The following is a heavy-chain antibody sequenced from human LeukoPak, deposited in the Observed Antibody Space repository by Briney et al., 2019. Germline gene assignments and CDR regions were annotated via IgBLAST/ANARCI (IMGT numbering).Heavy chain of an antibody. J-gene: IGHJ3*02. CDR2: VPKKAHSSTT. V-gene: IGHV3-72*01. Sequence: GGSLRLSCAVAGLTLSDHYMDWVRQAPGKGLEWVGRVPKKAHSSTTEYATSVKGRFTISRDDSKNLLYLQMNSLQTEDAAVYYCASGNYGREAFDIWGQGTMVTVSS. CDR1: GLTLSDHY. CDR3: ASGNYGREAFDI. D-gene: IGHD3-16*01.